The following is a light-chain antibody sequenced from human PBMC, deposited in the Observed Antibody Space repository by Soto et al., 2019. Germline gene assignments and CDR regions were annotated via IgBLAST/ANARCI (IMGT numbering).Light chain of an antibody. J-gene: IGLJ2*01. CDR1: SSDVGGYNY. Sequence: QSALTQPASGSGSPGQSITLSCTGTSSDVGGYNYVSWYQQRPGKAPKLLIYGVSDRPSGVSGRFSGSKSDNTASLTISGLQAEDEADYYCSSYTSSSTYVVFGGGTKLTVL. V-gene: IGLV2-14*03. CDR2: GVS. CDR3: SSYTSSSTYVV.